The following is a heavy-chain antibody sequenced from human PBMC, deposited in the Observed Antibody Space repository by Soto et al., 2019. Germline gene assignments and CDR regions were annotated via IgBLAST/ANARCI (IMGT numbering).Heavy chain of an antibody. CDR3: ARSPNSGSYSGYYYYGMDV. CDR1: GYTFTSYG. CDR2: ISAYNGNT. J-gene: IGHJ6*02. V-gene: IGHV1-18*04. Sequence: ASVKVSCKASGYTFTSYGISWVRQAPGQGLEWMGWISAYNGNTNYAQKLQGRVTMTTDTSTSTAYMGLRSLRSDDTAVYYCARSPNSGSYSGYYYYGMDVWGQGTTVTVSS. D-gene: IGHD1-26*01.